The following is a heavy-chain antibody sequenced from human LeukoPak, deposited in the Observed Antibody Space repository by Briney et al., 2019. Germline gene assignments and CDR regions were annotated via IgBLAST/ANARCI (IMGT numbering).Heavy chain of an antibody. D-gene: IGHD5-24*01. CDR3: ASQMAATSH. CDR1: GFAFTNFA. Sequence: GGSLRLSCAASGFAFTNFAMSWVRQAPGKGLEWVSALSGSGNATYYADFVRGRFTISRDNSKNILYLQMNSLLAEDTAVYFCASQMAATSHWGQGILVTVSS. CDR2: LSGSGNAT. J-gene: IGHJ4*02. V-gene: IGHV3-23*01.